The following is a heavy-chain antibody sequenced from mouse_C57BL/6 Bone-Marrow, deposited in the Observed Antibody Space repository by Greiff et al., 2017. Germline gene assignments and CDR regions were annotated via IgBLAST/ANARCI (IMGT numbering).Heavy chain of an antibody. Sequence: VKLMESGPGLVQPSQSLSITCTVSGFSLTSYGVHWVRQSPGKGLEWLGVIWSGGSTDYNAAFISRLSISKDNSKSQVFFNMNSLQADDTAIYYCARSTMVTTYYFDYWGQGTTLTVSS. CDR3: ARSTMVTTYYFDY. CDR1: GFSLTSYG. D-gene: IGHD2-1*01. J-gene: IGHJ2*01. CDR2: IWSGGST. V-gene: IGHV2-2*01.